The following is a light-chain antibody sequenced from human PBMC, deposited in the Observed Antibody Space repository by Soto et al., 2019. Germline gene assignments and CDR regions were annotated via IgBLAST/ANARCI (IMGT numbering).Light chain of an antibody. CDR1: QSISNY. V-gene: IGKV1-39*01. CDR3: QQTYSALPIT. CDR2: AAS. J-gene: IGKJ5*01. Sequence: DIQMTQSPSSLSASVGDRVTITCRASQSISNYLNWYQQNPGKAPNLLIYAASSLPSGVPSRFSGSGSGTDFTLTISSLQPEDFATYYCQQTYSALPITFGQGTRLDI.